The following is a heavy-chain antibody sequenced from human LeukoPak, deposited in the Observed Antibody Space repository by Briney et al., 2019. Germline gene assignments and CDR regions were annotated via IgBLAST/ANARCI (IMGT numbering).Heavy chain of an antibody. D-gene: IGHD3-10*01. CDR1: GFTFSSYS. J-gene: IGHJ6*02. CDR2: ISSSSSTI. Sequence: GGSLRLSCAASGFTFSSYSMNWVRQAPGKGLEWVSYISSSSSTIYYADSVKGRFTISRDNAKNSLYLQMNSLSAEDTAVYYCARVRNMVRGVIGYMDVWGQGTTVTVSS. V-gene: IGHV3-48*04. CDR3: ARVRNMVRGVIGYMDV.